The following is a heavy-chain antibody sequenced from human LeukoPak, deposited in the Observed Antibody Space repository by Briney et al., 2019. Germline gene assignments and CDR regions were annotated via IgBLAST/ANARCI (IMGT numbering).Heavy chain of an antibody. J-gene: IGHJ3*02. D-gene: IGHD3-9*01. CDR3: ARVLRYFDWLLRGSAFDI. Sequence: SETLSLTCAVYGGSFSGYYWSWIRQPPGKGLEWIGEINHSGSTNYNPSLKSRVTISVDTSKNQFSLKLSSVTAADTAVYYCARVLRYFDWLLRGSAFDIWGQGTMVTVSS. CDR1: GGSFSGYY. CDR2: INHSGST. V-gene: IGHV4-34*01.